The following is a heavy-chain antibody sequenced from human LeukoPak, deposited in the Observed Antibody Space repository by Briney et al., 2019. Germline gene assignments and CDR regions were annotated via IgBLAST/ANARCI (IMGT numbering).Heavy chain of an antibody. Sequence: SETLSLTCAVYGGSFSGYYWTWIRQPPGKELEWIGEINHSGTANYNPSLKGRFAVSVDTSKNQFSLKMRSVTAADTAVYYCARARETEAIDSWGQGTLVTVSS. D-gene: IGHD6-25*01. J-gene: IGHJ4*02. CDR1: GGSFSGYY. CDR3: ARARETEAIDS. V-gene: IGHV4-34*01. CDR2: INHSGTA.